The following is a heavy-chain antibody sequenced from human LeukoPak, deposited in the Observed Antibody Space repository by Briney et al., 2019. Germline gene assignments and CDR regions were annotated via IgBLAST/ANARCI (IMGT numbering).Heavy chain of an antibody. CDR1: GGSFSGYY. D-gene: IGHD3-3*01. Sequence: SETLSLTCAVYGGSFSGYYWSWIRPPPGKGLEWIGEINHSGSTNYNPSLKSRVTISVDTSKNQFSLKLSSVTAADTAVYYCASRNPGHLEWFLDYWGQGTLVTVSS. V-gene: IGHV4-34*01. CDR3: ASRNPGHLEWFLDY. J-gene: IGHJ4*02. CDR2: INHSGST.